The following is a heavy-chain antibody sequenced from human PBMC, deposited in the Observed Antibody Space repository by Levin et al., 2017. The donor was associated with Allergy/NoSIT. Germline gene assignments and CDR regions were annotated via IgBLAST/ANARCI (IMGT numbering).Heavy chain of an antibody. CDR1: GFSLSTSGVG. Sequence: SGPTLVKPTQTLTLTCTFSGFSLSTSGVGVGWIRQPPGKALEWLAVIYWDDDKRYSPSLKSRLTITKDTTKNQVVLTMTNMDPVDTATYYCAKRPNGYISGWDQANFDYWGQGTLVTVSS. CDR2: IYWDDDK. D-gene: IGHD6-19*01. V-gene: IGHV2-5*02. J-gene: IGHJ4*02. CDR3: AKRPNGYISGWDQANFDY.